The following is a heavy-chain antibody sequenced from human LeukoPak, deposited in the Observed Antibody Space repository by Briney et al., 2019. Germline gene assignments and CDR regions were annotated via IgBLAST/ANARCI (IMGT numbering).Heavy chain of an antibody. D-gene: IGHD6-13*01. V-gene: IGHV1-69*13. CDR2: IIPIFGTA. J-gene: IGHJ5*02. Sequence: ASVKVSCKASGGTFSSYAISWVRQAPGQGLEWMGGIIPIFGTANYAQKFQGRVTITADESTSTAYMELSSLRSEDTAVYYCARENWGIAAAATQNWFDPWGQGTLVTVSS. CDR1: GGTFSSYA. CDR3: ARENWGIAAAATQNWFDP.